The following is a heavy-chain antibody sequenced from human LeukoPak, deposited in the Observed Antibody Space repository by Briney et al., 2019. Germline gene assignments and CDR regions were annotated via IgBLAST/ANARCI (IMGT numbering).Heavy chain of an antibody. V-gene: IGHV3-23*01. D-gene: IGHD2-2*01. J-gene: IGHJ4*02. CDR3: AKGGSCSSTSCYGGVDY. CDR2: ISGSGGST. CDR1: GFTFGSYA. Sequence: AGGSLRLSCAASGFTFGSYAMSWVRQAPGKGLEWVSAISGSGGSTYYADSVRGRFTISRDNSKNTLYLQMNSLRAEDTAVYYCAKGGSCSSTSCYGGVDYWGQGTLVTVSS.